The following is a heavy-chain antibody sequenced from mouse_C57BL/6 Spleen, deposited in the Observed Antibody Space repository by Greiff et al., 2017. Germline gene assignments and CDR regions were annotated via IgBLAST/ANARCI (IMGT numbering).Heavy chain of an antibody. CDR2: ILPGSGST. CDR3: ARSNDCVYAMDY. Sequence: VQLQQSGAELMKPGASVKLSCKATGYTFTGYWIEWVKQRPGHGLEWIGEILPGSGSTNYNEKVKGKATFSADPSSITAYMQISSLTTDDSAIYYCARSNDCVYAMDYWGQGTSVTVSS. CDR1: GYTFTGYW. D-gene: IGHD2-4*01. V-gene: IGHV1-9*01. J-gene: IGHJ4*01.